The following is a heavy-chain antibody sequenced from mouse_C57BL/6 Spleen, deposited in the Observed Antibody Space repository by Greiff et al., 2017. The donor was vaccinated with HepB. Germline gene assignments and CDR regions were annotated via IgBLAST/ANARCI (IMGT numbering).Heavy chain of an antibody. Sequence: EVKLMESGGGLVKPGGSLKLSCAASGFTFSSYAMSWVRQTPEKRLEWVATISDGGSYTYYPDNVKGRFTISRDNAKNNLYLQMSHLKSEDTAMYYCARGDYDYDGGPWFAYWGQGTLVTVSA. D-gene: IGHD2-4*01. V-gene: IGHV5-4*03. J-gene: IGHJ3*01. CDR3: ARGDYDYDGGPWFAY. CDR1: GFTFSSYA. CDR2: ISDGGSYT.